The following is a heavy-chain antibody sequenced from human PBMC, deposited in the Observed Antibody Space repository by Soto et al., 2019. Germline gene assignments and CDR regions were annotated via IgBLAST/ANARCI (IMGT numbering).Heavy chain of an antibody. CDR3: ARAGAVVDYYGMDV. D-gene: IGHD2-15*01. CDR2: IIPIFGTA. Sequence: QVQLVQSGAEVKKPGSSVKVSCKASGGTFSSYAISWVRQAPGQGLEWMGGIIPIFGTANYAQKFQGRVTITADESTSTAYMELSSLRSEDTAVYYCARAGAVVDYYGMDVWGQGTTVTVSS. CDR1: GGTFSSYA. V-gene: IGHV1-69*01. J-gene: IGHJ6*02.